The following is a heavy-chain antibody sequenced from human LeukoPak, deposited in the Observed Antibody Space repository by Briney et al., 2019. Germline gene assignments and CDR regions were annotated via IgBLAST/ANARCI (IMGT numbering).Heavy chain of an antibody. CDR2: IYPGDSDT. Sequence: GESLKISCKGSGYSFTSYWIGWVRQMPGKGLEWMGIIYPGDSDTRYSPSFQSQVTISADKSISTAYLQWSSLKASDTAMYYCARHSIVRGVIRFVDYWGQGTLVTVSS. J-gene: IGHJ4*02. D-gene: IGHD3-10*01. CDR1: GYSFTSYW. CDR3: ARHSIVRGVIRFVDY. V-gene: IGHV5-51*01.